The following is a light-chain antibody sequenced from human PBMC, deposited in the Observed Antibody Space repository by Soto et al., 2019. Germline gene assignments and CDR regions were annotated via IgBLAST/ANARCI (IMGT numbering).Light chain of an antibody. CDR3: QQYAYPPWT. CDR1: QSVTSTY. CDR2: GAS. V-gene: IGKV3-20*01. J-gene: IGKJ1*01. Sequence: PGERATLSCRASQSVTSTYLAWYQQKPGQAPRLLIYGASTRATGIPDRFSGGGSGTDFTLTISRLEPEDFAVYYCQQYAYPPWTFGHGTKVEV.